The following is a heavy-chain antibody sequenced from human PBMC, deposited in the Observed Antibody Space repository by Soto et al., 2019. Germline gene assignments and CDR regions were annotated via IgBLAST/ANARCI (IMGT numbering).Heavy chain of an antibody. CDR1: GGPVSGGNVY. J-gene: IGHJ6*02. CDR3: ARALVTDYNSRAYHYYFAMDV. D-gene: IGHD3-22*01. V-gene: IGHV4-31*02. CDR2: VYHTGTT. Sequence: SQDLSLRCVVSGGPVSGGNVYWSWIRLLPGKGLEWIANVYHTGTTYYNPSLKSRVSMSVDTSQNQFSLILASVTAADTAVYYCARALVTDYNSRAYHYYFAMDVWGQGTSVT.